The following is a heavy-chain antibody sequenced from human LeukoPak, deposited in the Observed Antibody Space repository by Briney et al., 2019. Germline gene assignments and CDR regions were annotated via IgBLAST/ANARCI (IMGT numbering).Heavy chain of an antibody. CDR1: GYTFTSYG. V-gene: IGHV1-18*01. CDR3: PRDDGDYYYYGMDV. Sequence: ASVKVSCKASGYTFTSYGISWVRQAPGQGLEWMGWISAYNGNTNYAQKLQGRVTMTTDTSTSTAYMELRSLRSDDTAVYYCPRDDGDYYYYGMDVWGQGTTVTVSS. J-gene: IGHJ6*02. CDR2: ISAYNGNT. D-gene: IGHD4-17*01.